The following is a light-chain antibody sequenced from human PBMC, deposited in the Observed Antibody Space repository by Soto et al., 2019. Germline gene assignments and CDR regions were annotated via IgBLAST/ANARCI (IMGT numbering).Light chain of an antibody. J-gene: IGKJ4*01. CDR3: HQRNDWPLT. CDR1: QSVGTY. Sequence: EILLTQFPVTLSLSPGERATLSCRANQSVGTYLTWYKKKPGQAPRLLIYEGTDRATGVPARFRGSGSGTEFTLTISSLEPEDFEVYYCHQRNDWPLTFDGGTKVDIK. V-gene: IGKV3-11*01. CDR2: EGT.